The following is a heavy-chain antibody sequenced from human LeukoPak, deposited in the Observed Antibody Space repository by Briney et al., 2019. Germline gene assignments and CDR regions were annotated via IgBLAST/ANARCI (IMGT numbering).Heavy chain of an antibody. V-gene: IGHV3-23*01. CDR1: GLTFSSYA. J-gene: IGHJ4*02. Sequence: GGSLRLSCAASGLTFSSYAMSWVRDAPGKGLECVSAISGSGGSTYYADSVRGRFTISRDNSKNTLYLQMNTLRAEDTAVYNCAKDLGFLSTPFDHWGQGTLVTVSS. CDR3: AKDLGFLSTPFDH. CDR2: ISGSGGST. D-gene: IGHD2-2*01.